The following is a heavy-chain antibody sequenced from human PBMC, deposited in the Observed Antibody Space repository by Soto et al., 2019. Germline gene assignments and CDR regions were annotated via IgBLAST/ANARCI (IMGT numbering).Heavy chain of an antibody. J-gene: IGHJ4*02. CDR3: AKLGSGYYTGLYFDY. V-gene: IGHV3-7*03. CDR2: MKKDGSEK. Sequence: GGSLSLACAASGFTFGDCWMSWVRQPPGKGLEWVAHMKKDGSEKYYVDSVKGRFTVSRDNTKNSLYLQMNSLRAEDTAVYYCAKLGSGYYTGLYFDYWGPGTLVTSPQ. D-gene: IGHD3-3*01. CDR1: GFTFGDCW.